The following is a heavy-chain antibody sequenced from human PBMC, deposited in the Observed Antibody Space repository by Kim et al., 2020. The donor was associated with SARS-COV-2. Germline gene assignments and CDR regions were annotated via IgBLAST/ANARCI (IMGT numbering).Heavy chain of an antibody. CDR1: GFTFDDYA. CDR3: AKDICSSTSCPYYYYYYGMDV. V-gene: IGHV3-43*02. CDR2: ISGDGGST. D-gene: IGHD2-2*01. J-gene: IGHJ6*02. Sequence: GGSLRLSCAASGFTFDDYAMHWVRQAPGKGLEWVSLISGDGGSTYYADSVKGRFTISRDNSKNSLYLQMNSLRTEDTALYYCAKDICSSTSCPYYYYYYGMDVWGQGTTVTVSS.